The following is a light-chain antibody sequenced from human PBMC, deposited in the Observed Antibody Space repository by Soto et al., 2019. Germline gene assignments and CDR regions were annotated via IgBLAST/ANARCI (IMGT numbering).Light chain of an antibody. CDR1: NLNGGTYNL. CDR3: CSYAGNDTVV. Sequence: QSALTQPASVSGSPGQSITISCTGTNLNGGTYNLMSWYQQHPGKAPKFIIYDGSKRPSGVPDRFSGSKSGNTASLTISGLEPEDEADYYCCSYAGNDTVVFGGGTKLTVL. CDR2: DGS. V-gene: IGLV2-23*01. J-gene: IGLJ3*02.